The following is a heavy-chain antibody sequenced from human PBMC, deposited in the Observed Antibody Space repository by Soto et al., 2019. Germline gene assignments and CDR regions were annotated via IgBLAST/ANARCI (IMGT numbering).Heavy chain of an antibody. D-gene: IGHD6-13*01. CDR3: AHIHPLGAAAADNNWFDP. CDR2: IYWNDDK. J-gene: IGHJ5*02. CDR1: GFSLSTSGVG. V-gene: IGHV2-5*01. Sequence: KXGPTLVNPTHTLTLTCTFSGFSLSTSGVGVGWIRQPPGKALEWLALIYWNDDKRYSPSLKSRLTITKDTSKNQVVLTMTNMDHVDTATYYCAHIHPLGAAAADNNWFDPWGQGTLVTVYS.